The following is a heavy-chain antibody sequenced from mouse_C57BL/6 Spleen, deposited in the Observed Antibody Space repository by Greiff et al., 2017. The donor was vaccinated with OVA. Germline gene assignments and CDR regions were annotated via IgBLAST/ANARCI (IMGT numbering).Heavy chain of an antibody. CDR3: ADYGNLSY. CDR1: GYTFTSYW. CDR2: IDPSDSYT. J-gene: IGHJ2*01. Sequence: QVQLQQPGAELVKPGASVKLSCKASGYTFTSYWMQWVKQRPGQGLEWIGEIDPSDSYTNYNQKFKGKATLTVDTSSSTAYMQLSSLTSEDSAVYYCADYGNLSYWGQGTTLTVSS. V-gene: IGHV1-50*01. D-gene: IGHD2-1*01.